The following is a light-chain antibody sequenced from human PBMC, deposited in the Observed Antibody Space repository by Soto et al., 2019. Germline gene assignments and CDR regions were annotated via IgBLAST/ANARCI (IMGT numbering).Light chain of an antibody. Sequence: DIQMTQSPSSLSASVGDRVTITCRASQSISTYLNWYQQKPGKAPKVLIYAASSLQSGVPSRFSGSGSGTDFTLTISSLXPEDFATYYCQQSYSPLGHAFGGGPKVHIK. V-gene: IGKV1-39*01. CDR2: AAS. CDR3: QQSYSPLGHA. CDR1: QSISTY. J-gene: IGKJ4*01.